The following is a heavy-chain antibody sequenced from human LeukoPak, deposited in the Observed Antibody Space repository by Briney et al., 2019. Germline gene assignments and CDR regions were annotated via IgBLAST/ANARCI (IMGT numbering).Heavy chain of an antibody. J-gene: IGHJ5*02. CDR2: IYLGDSDT. V-gene: IGHV5-51*01. CDR1: GYSFPNSW. D-gene: IGHD3-16*01. CDR3: ARASPHVWFDP. Sequence: GESLQISCKGSGYSFPNSWIAWVRQMPGKGLEWMGIIYLGDSDTRYSPSFQGQVTISADKSISTAYLQWSSLKASDTAIYYCARASPHVWFDPWGQGTLVTVSS.